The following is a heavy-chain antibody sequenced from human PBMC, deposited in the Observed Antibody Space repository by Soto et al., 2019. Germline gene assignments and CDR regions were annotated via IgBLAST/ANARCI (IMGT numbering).Heavy chain of an antibody. Sequence: SVKVSCKASGGTFSSYAISWVRQAPGQGLEWMGGIIPIFGTANYAQKFQGRVTITADESTSTAYMELSSLRSEDTAVYYCARGGDSSSFPLRWFDYWGQGTLVTVSS. CDR2: IIPIFGTA. V-gene: IGHV1-69*13. CDR3: ARGGDSSSFPLRWFDY. J-gene: IGHJ4*02. D-gene: IGHD6-6*01. CDR1: GGTFSSYA.